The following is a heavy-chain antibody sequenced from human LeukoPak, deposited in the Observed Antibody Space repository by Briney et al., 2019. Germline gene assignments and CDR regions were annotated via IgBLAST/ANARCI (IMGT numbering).Heavy chain of an antibody. Sequence: GGSLRLSXAASGFTFSSYSMNWVRQAPGKGLEWVSYISSSSSTIYYADSVKGRFTISRDNAKNSLYLQMNSLRAEGTAVYYCARDVDFWSNAFDIWGQGTMVTVSS. D-gene: IGHD3-3*01. V-gene: IGHV3-48*01. CDR3: ARDVDFWSNAFDI. J-gene: IGHJ3*02. CDR1: GFTFSSYS. CDR2: ISSSSSTI.